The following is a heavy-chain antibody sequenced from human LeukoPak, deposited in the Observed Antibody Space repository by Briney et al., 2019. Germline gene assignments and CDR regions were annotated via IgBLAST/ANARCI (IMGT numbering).Heavy chain of an antibody. J-gene: IGHJ5*02. CDR1: GYTFTNYG. CDR2: ISANNGET. D-gene: IGHD2-21*02. V-gene: IGHV1-18*01. Sequence: GASVKVSCKASGYTFTNYGIGWVRQAPGQGLEWMAWISANNGETRYAQKFQGRVILTTDTSTTTAYMELRNLRSDDTAVYYCARDACVSCGGDCCHDPWGQGTLVTVSS. CDR3: ARDACVSCGGDCCHDP.